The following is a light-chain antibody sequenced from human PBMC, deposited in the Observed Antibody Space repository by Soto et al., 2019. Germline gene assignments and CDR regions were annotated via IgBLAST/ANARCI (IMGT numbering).Light chain of an antibody. Sequence: DIQMTQSPSSLSASVGDRVTITCRASQRVSAFLNWYQQKPGEAPKLLIFDVSVLESGVPSRFSASGSETDFTLSITSLQPEDFATYYCQQRSNWPPLTFGGGTKVEIK. V-gene: IGKV1-39*01. J-gene: IGKJ4*01. CDR3: QQRSNWPPLT. CDR2: DVS. CDR1: QRVSAF.